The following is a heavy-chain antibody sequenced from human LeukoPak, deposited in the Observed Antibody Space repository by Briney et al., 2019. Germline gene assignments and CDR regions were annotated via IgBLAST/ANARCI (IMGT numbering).Heavy chain of an antibody. D-gene: IGHD1-1*01. CDR1: GFTFSSYA. CDR2: ISYDGSNK. V-gene: IGHV3-30-3*02. J-gene: IGHJ5*02. Sequence: GGSLRLSCAASGFTFSSYAMHWVRQAPGKGLEWVAVISYDGSNKYYADSVKGRFTISRDNSKNTLYLQMNSLRAEDTAVYYCAKRGGITTGTNWFDPWGQGTLVTVSS. CDR3: AKRGGITTGTNWFDP.